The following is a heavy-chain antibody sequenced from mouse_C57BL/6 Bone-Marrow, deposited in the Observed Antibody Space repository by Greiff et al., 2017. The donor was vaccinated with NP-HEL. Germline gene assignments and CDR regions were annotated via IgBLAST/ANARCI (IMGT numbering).Heavy chain of an antibody. CDR3: ARCTVVAPFDY. CDR1: GYTFTSYD. D-gene: IGHD1-1*01. CDR2: IYPRDGST. V-gene: IGHV1-85*01. Sequence: VQLVESGPELVKPGASVKLSCKASGYTFTSYDINWVKQRPGQGLEWIGWIYPRDGSTKYNEKFKGKATLTVDTSSSTAYMELHSLTSEDSAVYVCARCTVVAPFDYWGQGTTLTVSS. J-gene: IGHJ2*01.